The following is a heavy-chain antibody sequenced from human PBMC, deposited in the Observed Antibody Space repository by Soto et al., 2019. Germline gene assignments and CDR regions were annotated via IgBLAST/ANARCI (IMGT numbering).Heavy chain of an antibody. CDR2: ISAYNGNT. CDR1: GYTFTSYG. D-gene: IGHD2-15*01. Sequence: QVQLVQSGAEVKKPGASVKVSCKASGYTFTSYGISWVRQAPGQGLEWMGWISAYNGNTNYAQKLQGRVTMTXXTXTXXAYMELRSLRSDDTAVYYCARGDIVVVVAGDAFDIWGQGTMVTVSS. J-gene: IGHJ3*02. CDR3: ARGDIVVVVAGDAFDI. V-gene: IGHV1-18*01.